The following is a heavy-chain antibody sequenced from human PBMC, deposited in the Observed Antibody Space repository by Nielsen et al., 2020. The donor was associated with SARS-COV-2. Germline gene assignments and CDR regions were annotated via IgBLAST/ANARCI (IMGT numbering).Heavy chain of an antibody. CDR2: IGTAGDT. CDR3: ARGRRGYGSGSPKGPFDY. D-gene: IGHD3-10*01. Sequence: GGSLRLSCAASGFTFSSYDMHWVRQATGKGLEWVSAIGTAGDTYYPGSVKGRFTISRENAKNSLYLQMNSLRAGDTAVYYCARGRRGYGSGSPKGPFDYWGQGTLVTVSS. V-gene: IGHV3-13*01. J-gene: IGHJ4*02. CDR1: GFTFSSYD.